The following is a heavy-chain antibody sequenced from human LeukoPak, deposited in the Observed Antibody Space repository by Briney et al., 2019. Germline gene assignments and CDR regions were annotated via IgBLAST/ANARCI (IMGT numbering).Heavy chain of an antibody. Sequence: SETLSLTCAVYGGSFSTYYWSWVRQPPGKGLEWIAEITRNGYTNYNPSLKSRVTISIDTSKNQFSLKLSSVTAADTAVYYCARVLSGSYMRFDYWGQGTLVTVSS. CDR2: ITRNGYT. CDR3: ARVLSGSYMRFDY. J-gene: IGHJ4*02. V-gene: IGHV4-34*01. CDR1: GGSFSTYY. D-gene: IGHD1-26*01.